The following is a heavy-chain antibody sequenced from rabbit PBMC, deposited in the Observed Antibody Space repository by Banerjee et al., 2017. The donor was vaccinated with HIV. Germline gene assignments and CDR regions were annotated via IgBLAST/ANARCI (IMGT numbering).Heavy chain of an antibody. CDR3: ARDYYGMDL. V-gene: IGHV1S40*01. CDR1: GFSFSSSYY. Sequence: QSLEESGGDLVKPGASLTLTCTASGFSFSSSYYMCWVRQAPGKGLEWIGCIYGGSSGSTYYASWAKGRFTISKTSSTTVTLQMTSLTAADTATYFCARDYYGMDLWGPGTLVTVS. CDR2: IYGGSSGST. J-gene: IGHJ6*01.